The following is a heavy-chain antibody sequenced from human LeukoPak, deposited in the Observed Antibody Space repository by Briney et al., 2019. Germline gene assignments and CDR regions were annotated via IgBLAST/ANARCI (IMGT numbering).Heavy chain of an antibody. CDR2: IYYTGST. J-gene: IGHJ3*02. CDR3: AREWTTWGAFDI. Sequence: PSETLSLTCTVSGGSISSRTYYWGWIRLPPGKGLEWIGSIYYTGSTFYNPSLKSRVTISVDTSKNQFSMKLSSVTAADAAVYFCAREWTTWGAFDIWGQGTMVTVSS. D-gene: IGHD2/OR15-2a*01. V-gene: IGHV4-39*07. CDR1: GGSISSRTYY.